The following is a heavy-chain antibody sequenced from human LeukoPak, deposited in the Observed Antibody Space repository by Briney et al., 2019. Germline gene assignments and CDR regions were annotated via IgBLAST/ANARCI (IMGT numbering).Heavy chain of an antibody. D-gene: IGHD4-23*01. Sequence: GGSLRLSCAASGFTFSSYWMNWVRQVPGKGLVWVSRIASDGNNRDYADSVRGRFTISRDNAKNTLYLQMNSLRVEDTAVYYCARGRPHGNDYWGQGTLVTVSS. CDR3: ARGRPHGNDY. CDR2: IASDGNNR. CDR1: GFTFSSYW. V-gene: IGHV3-74*01. J-gene: IGHJ4*02.